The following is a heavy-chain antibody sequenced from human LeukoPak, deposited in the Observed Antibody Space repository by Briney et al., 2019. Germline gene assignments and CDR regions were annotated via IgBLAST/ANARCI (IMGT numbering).Heavy chain of an antibody. V-gene: IGHV4-39*01. CDR2: IYYSGST. J-gene: IGHJ5*02. Sequence: RSSETLSLTCAVSGGSISSSSYYWGWIRQPPGKGREWIGSIYYSGSTYYNPSLKSRVTISVDTSKNQFSLKLSSVTAADTAVYYCARHPPVHKGEDWFDPWGQGTLVTVSS. CDR1: GGSISSSSYY. D-gene: IGHD3-16*01. CDR3: ARHPPVHKGEDWFDP.